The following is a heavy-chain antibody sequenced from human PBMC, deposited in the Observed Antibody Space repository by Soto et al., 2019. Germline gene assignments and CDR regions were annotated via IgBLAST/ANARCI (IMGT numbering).Heavy chain of an antibody. J-gene: IGHJ4*02. Sequence: PGESLKISCKGSGYSFTSYWISWVRQMPGKGLEWMGRIDPSDSYTNYSPSFQGHVTISADKSISTAYLQWSSLKASDTAMYYCARQSYYYGSGSYHYGIDYWGQGTLVTVSS. D-gene: IGHD3-10*01. V-gene: IGHV5-10-1*01. CDR1: GYSFTSYW. CDR3: ARQSYYYGSGSYHYGIDY. CDR2: IDPSDSYT.